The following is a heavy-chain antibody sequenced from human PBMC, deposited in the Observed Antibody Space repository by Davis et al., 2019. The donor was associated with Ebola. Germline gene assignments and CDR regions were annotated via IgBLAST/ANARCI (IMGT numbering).Heavy chain of an antibody. D-gene: IGHD3-10*01. J-gene: IGHJ4*02. Sequence: AASVKVSCKASGGTFSSYAISWVRQAPGQGLEWMGRIIPILGIANYAQKFRGRVTITADKSTSTAYMELSSLRSDDTAVYYCARDYGSGPFRYWGQGTLVTVSS. CDR3: ARDYGSGPFRY. V-gene: IGHV1-69*04. CDR2: IIPILGIA. CDR1: GGTFSSYA.